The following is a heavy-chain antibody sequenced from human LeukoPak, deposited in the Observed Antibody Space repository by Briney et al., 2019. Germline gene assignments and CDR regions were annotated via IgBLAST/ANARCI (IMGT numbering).Heavy chain of an antibody. V-gene: IGHV3-21*01. CDR2: ISSGSSYI. CDR1: GFTFSSYS. J-gene: IGHJ4*02. CDR3: ARVLGTYVDY. D-gene: IGHD1-26*01. Sequence: PGGSLRLSCAASGFTFSSYSMNWVRQAPGKGLELVSSISSGSSYIYYADSVKGRFTISRDNAKNSLYLQMNSLRAEDTAVYYCARVLGTYVDYWGQGTLVTVSS.